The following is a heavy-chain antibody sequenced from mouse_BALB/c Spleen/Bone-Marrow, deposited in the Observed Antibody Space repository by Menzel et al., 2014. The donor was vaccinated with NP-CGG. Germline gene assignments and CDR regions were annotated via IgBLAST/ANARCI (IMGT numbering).Heavy chain of an antibody. CDR1: GYVFSTYW. V-gene: IGHV1-80*01. CDR2: IYPGDGDT. Sequence: QVQLKQSGAELVRPGSSVKISCESSGYVFSTYWINWVKQRPGQGLEWIGQIYPGDGDTDYNGKFKDKATLTADKSSNTAYMQLSSLTSEDSAVYFYARGGISVDYWGQGTTLTVSS. CDR3: ARGGISVDY. J-gene: IGHJ2*01.